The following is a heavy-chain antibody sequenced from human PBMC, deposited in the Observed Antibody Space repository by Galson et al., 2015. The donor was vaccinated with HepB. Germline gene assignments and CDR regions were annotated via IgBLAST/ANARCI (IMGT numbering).Heavy chain of an antibody. Sequence: SLRLSCAASGFSFTSHSMNWVRQAPGKGLEWVSYVSSCSTGRYYADSVRGRFTISRDNAKNSLYLHMKGLRAEDTAVYYCARNPSSYDYYSMDVWGQGTTVTVSS. CDR2: VSSCSTGR. CDR3: ARNPSSYDYYSMDV. CDR1: GFSFTSHS. J-gene: IGHJ6*02. V-gene: IGHV3-48*01.